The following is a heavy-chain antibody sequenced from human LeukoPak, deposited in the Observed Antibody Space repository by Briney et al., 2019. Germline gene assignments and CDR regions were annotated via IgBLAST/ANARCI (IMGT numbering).Heavy chain of an antibody. V-gene: IGHV3-7*05. CDR3: AKAFSYGSGSFYATFDC. CDR2: INKEGNEK. D-gene: IGHD3-10*01. J-gene: IGHJ4*02. Sequence: GGSLRLSCTASGFTFSTYWMSWVRQAPGKGLEWVANINKEGNEKHYVDSVKGRFTISRDNAKNSLYLQMNSLRTDDTAVYYCAKAFSYGSGSFYATFDCWGQGTLVTVSS. CDR1: GFTFSTYW.